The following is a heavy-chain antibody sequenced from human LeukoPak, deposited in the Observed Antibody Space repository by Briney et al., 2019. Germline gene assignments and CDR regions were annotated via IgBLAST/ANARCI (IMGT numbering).Heavy chain of an antibody. D-gene: IGHD3-16*01. CDR2: IKEDGSVK. CDR3: ASQFFGTLVP. Sequence: GGSLRLSSAAAGFTFTRNWMSCVRQAPGKGLEWVGNIKEDGSVKYYMDSVKGRFTISRDNAKNSLYLQMNSLRAEDTAVYYCASQFFGTLVPWGQGTRVSVSS. J-gene: IGHJ5*02. V-gene: IGHV3-7*02. CDR1: GFTFTRNW.